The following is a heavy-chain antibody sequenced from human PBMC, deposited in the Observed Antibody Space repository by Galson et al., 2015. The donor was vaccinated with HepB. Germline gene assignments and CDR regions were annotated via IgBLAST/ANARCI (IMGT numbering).Heavy chain of an antibody. CDR3: ARDDYGDYGGGYYYYYMDV. V-gene: IGHV3-20*01. D-gene: IGHD4-17*01. CDR1: GFTFDDYG. Sequence: SLRLSCAASGFTFDDYGMSWVRQAPGKGLEWVSGINWNGGSTGYADSVKGRFTISRDNAKNSLYLQMNSLRAEDTALYHCARDDYGDYGGGYYYYYMDVWGKGTTVTVSS. J-gene: IGHJ6*03. CDR2: INWNGGST.